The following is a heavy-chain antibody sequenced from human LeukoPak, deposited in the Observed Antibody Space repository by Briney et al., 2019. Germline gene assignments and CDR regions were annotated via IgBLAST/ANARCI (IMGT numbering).Heavy chain of an antibody. CDR1: GYRFTSYW. Sequence: GASLKISCKGSGYRFTSYWIGWVRPMPGKGLEWMGIIYPGDSDTRYSPSFQGQVTISADKSISTAYLQWSSLKASDTAMYYCARSRYCSSTSCYIWDYWGQGTLVTVSS. CDR2: IYPGDSDT. J-gene: IGHJ4*02. V-gene: IGHV5-51*01. D-gene: IGHD2-2*02. CDR3: ARSRYCSSTSCYIWDY.